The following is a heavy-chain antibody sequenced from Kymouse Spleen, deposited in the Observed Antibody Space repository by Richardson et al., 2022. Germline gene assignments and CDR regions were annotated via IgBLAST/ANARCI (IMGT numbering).Heavy chain of an antibody. Sequence: QVQLQQWGAGLLKPSETLSLTCAVYGGSFSGYYWSWIRQPPGKGLEWIGEINHSGSTNYNPSLKSRVTISVDTSKNQFSLKLSSVTAADTAVYYCARGRNWNYEAFDIWGQGTMVTVSS. CDR3: ARGRNWNYEAFDI. CDR2: INHSGST. J-gene: IGHJ3*02. V-gene: IGHV4-34*01. D-gene: IGHD1-7*01. CDR1: GGSFSGYY.